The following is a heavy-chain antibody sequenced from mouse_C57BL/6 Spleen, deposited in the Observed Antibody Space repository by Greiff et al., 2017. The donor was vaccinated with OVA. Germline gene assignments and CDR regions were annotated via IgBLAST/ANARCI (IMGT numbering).Heavy chain of an antibody. V-gene: IGHV1-81*01. CDR2: IYPRSGNT. Sequence: VKLQESGAELARPGASVKLSCKASGYTFTSYGISWVKQRTGQGLEWIGEIYPRSGNTYYNEKFKGKATLTADKSSSTAYMELRSLTSEDSAVYFCARWGTTVVATQYYFDYWGQGTTLTVSS. D-gene: IGHD1-1*01. J-gene: IGHJ2*01. CDR1: GYTFTSYG. CDR3: ARWGTTVVATQYYFDY.